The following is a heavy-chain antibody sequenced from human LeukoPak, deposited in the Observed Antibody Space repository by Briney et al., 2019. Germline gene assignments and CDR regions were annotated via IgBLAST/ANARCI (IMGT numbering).Heavy chain of an antibody. CDR3: AKDKRAIIAAAGTSAFDI. Sequence: TGGSLRLSCAASGFTFSSYGMHWVRQAPGKGLEWVAVISYDGSNKYYADSVKGRFTISRDNSKNTLYLQMNSLRAEDTAVYYCAKDKRAIIAAAGTSAFDIWGQGTMVTVSS. CDR2: ISYDGSNK. CDR1: GFTFSSYG. D-gene: IGHD6-13*01. J-gene: IGHJ3*02. V-gene: IGHV3-30*18.